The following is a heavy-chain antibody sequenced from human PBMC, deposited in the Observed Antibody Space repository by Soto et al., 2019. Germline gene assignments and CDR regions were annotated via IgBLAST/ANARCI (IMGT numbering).Heavy chain of an antibody. CDR2: TYHSGST. Sequence: QLQLQESGSGLVKPSQTLSLTCAVSGGSISSGGYSWSWIRQPPGKGLEWIGYTYHSGSTYYNPYLMSRATISVDRSKNQLSLKLSSVTAADTAVYYCARDSPDAYGGNSGNAFDIWGQGTMVTVST. CDR1: GGSISSGGYS. V-gene: IGHV4-30-2*01. D-gene: IGHD4-17*01. J-gene: IGHJ3*02. CDR3: ARDSPDAYGGNSGNAFDI.